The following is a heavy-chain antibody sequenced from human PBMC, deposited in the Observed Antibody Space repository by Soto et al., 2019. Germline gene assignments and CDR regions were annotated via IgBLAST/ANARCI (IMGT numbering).Heavy chain of an antibody. CDR3: AREGGGVYCGGGSCYGRYFEF. J-gene: IGHJ4*02. D-gene: IGHD2-15*01. Sequence: LRLSCAASGFTVSNNYMSWVRQAPGKGLEWVSIIYSGGSTYYADSVQGRFTISRDNSKNTLFLQMSSLRAEDTAVYYCAREGGGVYCGGGSCYGRYFEFWGQGTRVTVSS. V-gene: IGHV3-53*01. CDR2: IYSGGST. CDR1: GFTVSNNY.